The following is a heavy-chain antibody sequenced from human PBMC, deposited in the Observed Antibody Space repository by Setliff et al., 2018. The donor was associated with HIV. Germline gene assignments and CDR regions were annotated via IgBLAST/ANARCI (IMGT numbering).Heavy chain of an antibody. CDR1: GYNLVSYD. Sequence: ASVKVSCKASGYNLVSYDISWVRQAPGQGLEWMGWISGYNGNTNYAEEFRGRVTMTTDTSTSTVHMELRSLRSDDTALYYCARVRNHLAVSPWYSYMDVWGKGTTVTVSS. J-gene: IGHJ6*03. CDR3: ARVRNHLAVSPWYSYMDV. D-gene: IGHD6-19*01. CDR2: ISGYNGNT. V-gene: IGHV1-18*01.